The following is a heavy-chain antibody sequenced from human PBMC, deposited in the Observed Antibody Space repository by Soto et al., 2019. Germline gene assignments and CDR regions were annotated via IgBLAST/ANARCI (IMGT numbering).Heavy chain of an antibody. CDR3: ARRGSGYVPFDY. V-gene: IGHV1-69*02. CDR2: IIPILGIA. J-gene: IGHJ4*02. D-gene: IGHD5-12*01. Sequence: GKGIEWMGRIIPILGIANYAPKFQGRVTITADKSTSTAYMELSSLRSEDTAVYYCARRGSGYVPFDYSGQR.